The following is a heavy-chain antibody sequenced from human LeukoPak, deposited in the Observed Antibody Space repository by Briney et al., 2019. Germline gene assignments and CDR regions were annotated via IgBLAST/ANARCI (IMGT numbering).Heavy chain of an antibody. CDR1: GGSISSGDYY. D-gene: IGHD4-17*01. CDR3: ASRDYGDYFLDY. CDR2: IYYSGST. Sequence: SQTLSLTCTVSGGSISSGDYYWSWIRQPPGKGLEWIGYIYYSGSTYYNPSLKSRVTISVDTSKNQFSLKLSSVTAADTAVHYCASRDYGDYFLDYWGQGTLVTVSS. J-gene: IGHJ4*02. V-gene: IGHV4-30-4*08.